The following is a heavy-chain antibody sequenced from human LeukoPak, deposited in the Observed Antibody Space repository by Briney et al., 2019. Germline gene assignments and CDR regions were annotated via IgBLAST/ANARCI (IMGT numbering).Heavy chain of an antibody. D-gene: IGHD3-22*01. V-gene: IGHV3-33*01. CDR2: IGYDGSNK. J-gene: IGHJ6*02. CDR1: GFTFSNHG. CDR3: AREGYDDVGQTTEQDGMDV. Sequence: GRSLRLSCAASGFTFSNHGFFWVRQAPGKGLEWVAFIGYDGSNKYYADSVKGRFTISRENSKSTLYLQMNSLRVEDTAVYYCAREGYDDVGQTTEQDGMDVWGQGTTVTVSS.